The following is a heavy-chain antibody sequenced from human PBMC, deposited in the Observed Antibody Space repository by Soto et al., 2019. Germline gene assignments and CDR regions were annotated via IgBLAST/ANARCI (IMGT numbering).Heavy chain of an antibody. CDR3: PKEQAFEQLWVFDS. Sequence: GGSLRLSCAASGFPFSSYDMHWVRQAPGKGLEWVTLISYDGSRTSYSDSVKGRFTISRDNSKNMLFLQMDNLRADDTAVYYCPKEQAFEQLWVFDSWGQGTLVTVSS. V-gene: IGHV3-30*18. J-gene: IGHJ5*01. CDR1: GFPFSSYD. D-gene: IGHD5-18*01. CDR2: ISYDGSRT.